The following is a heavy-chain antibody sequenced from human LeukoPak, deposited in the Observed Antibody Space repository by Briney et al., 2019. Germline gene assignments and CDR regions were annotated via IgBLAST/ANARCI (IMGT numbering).Heavy chain of an antibody. J-gene: IGHJ3*02. V-gene: IGHV4-34*01. D-gene: IGHD6-13*01. Sequence: SETLSLTCVVYGGSFNGYYWSWIRQSPGKGLEWIGEINHSGSTNYNPSLKSPVTISLDTSKNQFSLKLSSVTAADTAVYYCARVSLVLTGSALDIWGQGTMVTVSS. CDR2: INHSGST. CDR3: ARVSLVLTGSALDI. CDR1: GGSFNGYY.